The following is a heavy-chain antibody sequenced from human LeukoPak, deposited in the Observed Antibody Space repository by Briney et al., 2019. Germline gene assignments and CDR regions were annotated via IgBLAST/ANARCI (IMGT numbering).Heavy chain of an antibody. J-gene: IGHJ4*02. D-gene: IGHD3-22*01. CDR1: GDSITSTSYY. Sequence: SESLSLTCSVSGDSITSTSYYCGWVRRPPWNGLEWIGSIDDGGSTYYNPSLKSRVTIAAHKSKIQFSLRLTSVTAADTAVFYCARHPYYYDSRGNVQLDDFDYWGQGIQVTVSS. CDR3: ARHPYYYDSRGNVQLDDFDY. CDR2: IDDGGST. V-gene: IGHV4-39*01.